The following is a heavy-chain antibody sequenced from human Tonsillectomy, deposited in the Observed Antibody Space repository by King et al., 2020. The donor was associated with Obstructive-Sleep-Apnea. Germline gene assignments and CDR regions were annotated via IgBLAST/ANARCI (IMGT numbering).Heavy chain of an antibody. CDR1: GFTFSSYW. Sequence: VQLVESGGGLVQPGGSLRLSCAASGFTFSSYWMHWVRQAPGKGLFWVSRITSDGSTTTYADSVKGRFTISRANAKNTLYLQMNSLRAEDTAVYYCATDRSAWSYFDYWGQGTLVTVSS. CDR3: ATDRSAWSYFDY. J-gene: IGHJ4*02. CDR2: ITSDGSTT. V-gene: IGHV3-74*01. D-gene: IGHD6-19*01.